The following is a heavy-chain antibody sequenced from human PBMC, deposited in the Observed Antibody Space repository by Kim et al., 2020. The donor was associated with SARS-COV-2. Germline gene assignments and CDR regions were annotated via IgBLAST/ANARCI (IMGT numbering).Heavy chain of an antibody. CDR2: IYNSVST. CDR1: GGSISNYY. J-gene: IGHJ4*02. CDR3: ARGTITVVRANFDY. Sequence: SETLSLTCNVSGGSISNYYWSWLRQPPGKGLEWIGYIYNSVSTNYNPSLKSRVTISVDMSKSQFSLRLNSVTAADTAVYYCARGTITVVRANFDYWGRGTLVSVSS. V-gene: IGHV4-59*13. D-gene: IGHD3-10*01.